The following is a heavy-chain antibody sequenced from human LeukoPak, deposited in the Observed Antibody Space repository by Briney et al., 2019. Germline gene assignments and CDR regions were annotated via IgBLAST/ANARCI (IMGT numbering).Heavy chain of an antibody. CDR2: IWYDGSNK. Sequence: GRSLRLSCTTSGFTFSTYVMHWVRQAPGKGLEWVALIWYDGSNKYYADSVKGRFTISRDNSKNTLYLQMDSLRPEDTAVFYCASRSGGFDYWGQGTLVTISS. V-gene: IGHV3-33*03. D-gene: IGHD2-15*01. J-gene: IGHJ4*02. CDR3: ASRSGGFDY. CDR1: GFTFSTYV.